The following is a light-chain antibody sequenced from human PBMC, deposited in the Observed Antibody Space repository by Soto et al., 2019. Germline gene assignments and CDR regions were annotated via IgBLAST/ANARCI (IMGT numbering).Light chain of an antibody. CDR2: SAS. CDR3: TSYTVSRSYD. Sequence: QSVLTQPGSVSGSPGQSITISCSGTSSNIHTYHHVACFQQLPAKTPKLVIYSASNRPAGVFYRFSGSKSGNTASLTISGLQADDDADYYCTSYTVSRSYDFGPGTRSPA. CDR1: SSNIHTYHH. V-gene: IGLV2-14*03. J-gene: IGLJ1*01.